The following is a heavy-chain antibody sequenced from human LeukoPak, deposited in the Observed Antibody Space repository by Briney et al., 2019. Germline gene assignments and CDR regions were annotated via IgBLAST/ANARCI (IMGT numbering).Heavy chain of an antibody. Sequence: PGGSLRLSCVASVFMFSSYGMHWVRQAPGKGLEWVAVIWSDGTNTYYGDPVKGRFTISRDNFQRTVYLQMNSLRAEDTAVYYCAKDAQRGFDYSNSLDKWGQGTLVTVSS. V-gene: IGHV3-33*06. CDR3: AKDAQRGFDYSNSLDK. J-gene: IGHJ4*02. CDR2: IWSDGTNT. D-gene: IGHD4-11*01. CDR1: VFMFSSYG.